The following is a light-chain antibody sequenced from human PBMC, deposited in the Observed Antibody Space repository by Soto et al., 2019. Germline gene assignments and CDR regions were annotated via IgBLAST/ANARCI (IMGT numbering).Light chain of an antibody. CDR3: QQYNSYST. J-gene: IGKJ1*01. Sequence: DIQMTQSPSTLSASVGDRVTITCRASQSISSWLAWYQQKPGKAPKPLIYDASSLESGVPSRFSGSGSGTEFTLTISSLQPDDFATYYCQQYNSYSTFGQGTKGDIK. CDR1: QSISSW. CDR2: DAS. V-gene: IGKV1-5*01.